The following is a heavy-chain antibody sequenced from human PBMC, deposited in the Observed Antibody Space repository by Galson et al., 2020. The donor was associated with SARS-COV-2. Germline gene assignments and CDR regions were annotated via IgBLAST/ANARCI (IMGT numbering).Heavy chain of an antibody. Sequence: TGRSLTLSCPASGFTLTNYGILWVRQLPGNGLEWVAAAWYDGTNTNYADSGKGRLTLSTDKSKHTVYMQMNSLTDEDTGIYYCARALFAEDDYGGVGIWGYVGCWVRGTLGTVSS. CDR1: GFTLTNYG. D-gene: IGHD2-21*01. V-gene: IGHV3-33*01. CDR2: AWYDGTNT. J-gene: IGHJ4*02. CDR3: ARALFAEDDYGGVGIWGYVGC.